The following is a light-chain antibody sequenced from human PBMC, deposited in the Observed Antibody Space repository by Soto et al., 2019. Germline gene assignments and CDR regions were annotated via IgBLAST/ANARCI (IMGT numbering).Light chain of an antibody. V-gene: IGLV1-47*01. CDR3: AAWDDSLNGPV. CDR1: SSNIGSNY. CDR2: KNN. J-gene: IGLJ2*01. Sequence: QTVLTQPPSASGTPGQRVTISCSGSSSNIGSNYVYWYQQLPGTAPKLLICKNNQRPSGVPDRFSGSKSGTSASLAISGLQSEDEADFYCAAWDDSLNGPVFGGGTKLTVL.